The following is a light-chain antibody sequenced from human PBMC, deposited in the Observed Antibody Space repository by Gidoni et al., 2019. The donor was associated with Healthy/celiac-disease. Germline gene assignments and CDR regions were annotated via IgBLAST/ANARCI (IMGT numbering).Light chain of an antibody. CDR3: QQSYSTLWT. V-gene: IGKV1-39*01. J-gene: IGKJ1*01. Sequence: DIQMTQSPSSLSASVGDRVTITCRAIQSISSYLNWYQQKPGKAPKLLIYAASSLQSGVPSRFSGSGSGTDFTLTISRLQPEDFATYYCQQSYSTLWTFGQGTKVEIK. CDR1: QSISSY. CDR2: AAS.